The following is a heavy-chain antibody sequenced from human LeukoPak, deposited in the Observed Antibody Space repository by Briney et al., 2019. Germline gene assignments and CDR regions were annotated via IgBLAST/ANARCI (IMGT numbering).Heavy chain of an antibody. D-gene: IGHD1-26*01. Sequence: SLRLSCPASGFTFDDSAMHWVRQVPGKGREWVAGISWNRDSIGYTDSVQGRFIISRDNAKNSLYLQMNSLRAEDTALYYCAKSSGSFHFDYWGQGTLVTVSS. CDR1: GFTFDDSA. CDR3: AKSSGSFHFDY. CDR2: ISWNRDSI. V-gene: IGHV3-9*01. J-gene: IGHJ4*02.